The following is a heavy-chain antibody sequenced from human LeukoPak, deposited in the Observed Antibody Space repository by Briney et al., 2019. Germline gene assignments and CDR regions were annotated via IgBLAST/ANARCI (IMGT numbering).Heavy chain of an antibody. CDR1: GGSISSGGYY. J-gene: IGHJ4*02. D-gene: IGHD3-10*01. CDR3: ARMSPRYYYGSGGLPGSDY. CDR2: IYYSGST. V-gene: IGHV4-31*03. Sequence: SQTLSLTCTVSGGSISSGGYYWSWIRQHPGKGLEWIGYIYYSGSTYYNPSLKSRVTISVDTSKNQFSLKLSSVTAADTAVYYCARMSPRYYYGSGGLPGSDYWGQGTLVTVSS.